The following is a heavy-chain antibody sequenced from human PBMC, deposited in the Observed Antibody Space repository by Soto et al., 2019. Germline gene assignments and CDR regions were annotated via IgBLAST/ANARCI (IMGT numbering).Heavy chain of an antibody. V-gene: IGHV1-3*01. D-gene: IGHD3-22*01. CDR2: INAGNGNT. J-gene: IGHJ4*02. CDR3: ARSGSAYSHYYFDF. Sequence: VASVKVSCKASGYTFTSYAMHWVRQAPGQRLEWMGWINAGNGNTKYSQKFQGRVTITRDTSASTAYMELTSVTASDTAVYYCARSGSAYSHYYFDFWGQGALVTVSS. CDR1: GYTFTSYA.